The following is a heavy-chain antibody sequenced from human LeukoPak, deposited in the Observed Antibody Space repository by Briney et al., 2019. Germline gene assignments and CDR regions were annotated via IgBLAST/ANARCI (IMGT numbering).Heavy chain of an antibody. V-gene: IGHV3-74*01. CDR3: ARDFYGSGSLDY. Sequence: GGSLRLSCAASGFIFSSHWMHWVRQAPGKGLVWVSRINSDGSSISYADSVKGRFTISRDNAKNTLYLQMNSLRAEDTAVYYCARDFYGSGSLDYWGQGTLVTVSS. D-gene: IGHD3-10*01. J-gene: IGHJ4*02. CDR1: GFIFSSHW. CDR2: INSDGSSI.